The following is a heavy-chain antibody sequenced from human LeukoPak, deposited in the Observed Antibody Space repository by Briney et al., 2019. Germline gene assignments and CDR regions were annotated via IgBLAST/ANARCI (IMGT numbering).Heavy chain of an antibody. CDR3: ARAGSYGLGFFDY. V-gene: IGHV4-61*10. CDR2: IYNSGST. Sequence: SDNLSLTKRVCGLSIRRASYARGWIRKPAEKGLDWIGRIYNSGSTNYNPSLKSRVTISVDTSKNQFSLKLSSVTAADTAVYYCARAGSYGLGFFDYWGQGTLVTVSS. CDR1: GLSIRRASYA. J-gene: IGHJ4*02. D-gene: IGHD1-26*01.